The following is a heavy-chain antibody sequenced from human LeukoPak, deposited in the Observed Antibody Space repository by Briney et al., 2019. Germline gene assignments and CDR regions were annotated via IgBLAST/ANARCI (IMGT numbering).Heavy chain of an antibody. CDR1: GFTFSSYS. J-gene: IGHJ6*04. CDR2: ITSSSSYI. Sequence: GGSLRLTCAASGFTFSSYSMNWVRQAPGKGLEWVSSITSSSSYIYYADSVKGRFTISRDNAKKSVYLQMNSLRAEDTAVYYCAELGITMIGGVWGKGTTVTISS. D-gene: IGHD3-10*02. CDR3: AELGITMIGGV. V-gene: IGHV3-21*01.